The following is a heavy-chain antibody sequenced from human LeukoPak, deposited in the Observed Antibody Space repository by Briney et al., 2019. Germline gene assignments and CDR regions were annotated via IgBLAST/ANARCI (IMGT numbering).Heavy chain of an antibody. J-gene: IGHJ6*03. Sequence: PSETLSLTCTVSGGSISSYYWSWIRQPPGKGLEWIGYIYHSGSTYYNLSLKSRVTISVDRSKNQFSLKLSSVTAADTAVYYCARGYYYYYMDVWGKGTTVTVSS. CDR2: IYHSGST. V-gene: IGHV4-59*12. CDR1: GGSISSYY. CDR3: ARGYYYYYMDV.